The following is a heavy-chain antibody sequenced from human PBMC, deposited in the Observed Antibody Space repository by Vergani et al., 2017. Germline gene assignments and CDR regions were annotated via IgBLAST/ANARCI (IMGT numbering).Heavy chain of an antibody. V-gene: IGHV1-69*08. CDR1: GGTFSSYT. Sequence: QVQLVQSGAEVKKPGSSVKVSCKASGGTFSSYTISWVRQAPGQGLEWMGRIIPILGIANYAQKFQGRVTITADKSTSTVYMELSSLRSEDTAVYYCARDTGYSGYDDYWGQGTLVTVSS. J-gene: IGHJ4*02. CDR2: IIPILGIA. D-gene: IGHD5-12*01. CDR3: ARDTGYSGYDDY.